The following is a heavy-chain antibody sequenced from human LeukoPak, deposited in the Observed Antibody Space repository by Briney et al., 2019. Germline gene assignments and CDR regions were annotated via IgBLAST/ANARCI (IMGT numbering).Heavy chain of an antibody. CDR3: ARTVVPAASYYYYYGMDV. CDR2: IWYDGSNK. CDR1: GFTFSSYG. V-gene: IGHV3-33*01. J-gene: IGHJ6*02. Sequence: GRSLRLSCAASGFTFSSYGMHWVRQAPGKGLEWVAVIWYDGSNKYYADSVKGRFTISRDNSKNTLYLQMNSLRAEDTAVYYCARTVVPAASYYYYYGMDVWGQGTTVTVSS. D-gene: IGHD2-2*01.